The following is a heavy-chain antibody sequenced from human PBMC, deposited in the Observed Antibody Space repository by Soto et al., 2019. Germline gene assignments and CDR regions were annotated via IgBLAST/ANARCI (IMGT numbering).Heavy chain of an antibody. V-gene: IGHV4-4*07. CDR1: GDSISSSY. CDR3: VRGVAAVGTAWFDP. Sequence: PSETLSLTCTVSGDSISSSYWNWVRQTADKRLEWIGRIHSTGGSHYNPSLRSRLSMSIDTSKKQFYLELTSVTDADTAAYYCVRGVAAVGTAWFDPSGEGTLVTVS. D-gene: IGHD6-13*01. CDR2: IHSTGGS. J-gene: IGHJ5*02.